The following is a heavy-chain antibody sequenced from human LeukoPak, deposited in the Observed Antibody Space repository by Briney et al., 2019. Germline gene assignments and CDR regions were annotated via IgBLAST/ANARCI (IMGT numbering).Heavy chain of an antibody. J-gene: IGHJ3*02. CDR2: INGNGGST. D-gene: IGHD1-26*01. Sequence: GGSLRLSCAASGFTFDDYGMSWVRQAPGKGLEWVSGINGNGGSTGYADSVKGRFTISRDNAKNSLYLKMNSLRAEDTALYYCARASSYLNWDDAFDIWGQGTLVTVSS. V-gene: IGHV3-20*04. CDR1: GFTFDDYG. CDR3: ARASSYLNWDDAFDI.